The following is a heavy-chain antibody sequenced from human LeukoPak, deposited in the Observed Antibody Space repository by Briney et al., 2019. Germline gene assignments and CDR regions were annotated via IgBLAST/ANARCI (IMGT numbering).Heavy chain of an antibody. Sequence: GGSLILSCAASGFTFTSYGMHWVRQAPGKGLEWVALITYDGYYKYYSDSVKGRFTISSDTSKNTMYLQMNSLRAEDTAVYYCARDLSPVVRASPMGYWGQGTLVTVSS. J-gene: IGHJ4*02. CDR1: GFTFTSYG. CDR3: ARDLSPVVRASPMGY. V-gene: IGHV3-30*03. D-gene: IGHD3-10*01. CDR2: ITYDGYYK.